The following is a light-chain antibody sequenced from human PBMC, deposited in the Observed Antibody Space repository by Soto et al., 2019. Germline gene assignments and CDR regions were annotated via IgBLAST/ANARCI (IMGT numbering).Light chain of an antibody. V-gene: IGLV2-23*01. CDR1: SSDVGSYNL. Sequence: QSVLTQPASVSGSPGQSITISCTGTSSDVGSYNLVSWYQQHPGKAPKLMIYEGSKRPSGVSNRFSGSKSGNTASLTISGLQAEEEADYYCCSYAGSSPVFGGGTKLIVL. CDR2: EGS. J-gene: IGLJ2*01. CDR3: CSYAGSSPV.